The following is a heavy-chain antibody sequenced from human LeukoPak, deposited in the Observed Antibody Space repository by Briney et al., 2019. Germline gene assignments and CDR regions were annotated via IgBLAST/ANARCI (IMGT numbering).Heavy chain of an antibody. CDR2: ISAYNGNT. CDR3: ARDEAMVRGVAHFDY. Sequence: GASVKVSCKASGYTFTSYGISWVRQAPGQGLEWMGWISAYNGNTNYAQKLQGRVTMTTDTSTSTAYMELRSLRSDDTAVYYCARDEAMVRGVAHFDYWGQGTLVTVSS. D-gene: IGHD3-10*01. CDR1: GYTFTSYG. J-gene: IGHJ4*02. V-gene: IGHV1-18*01.